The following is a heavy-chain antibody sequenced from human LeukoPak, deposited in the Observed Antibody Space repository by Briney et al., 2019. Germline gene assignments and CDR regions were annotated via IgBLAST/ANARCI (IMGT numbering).Heavy chain of an antibody. CDR2: IYNGGNT. V-gene: IGHV4-4*09. CDR3: AAGPWELDF. D-gene: IGHD1-26*01. J-gene: IGHJ4*02. Sequence: SETLSLTCTVSGVSINTYYASWIRQAPGKGLEFIGFIYNGGNTNYSPSLKSRATISVDTSNNQFSLRLTSVTAADTAMYYCAAGPWELDFWGQGTLVTVSS. CDR1: GVSINTYY.